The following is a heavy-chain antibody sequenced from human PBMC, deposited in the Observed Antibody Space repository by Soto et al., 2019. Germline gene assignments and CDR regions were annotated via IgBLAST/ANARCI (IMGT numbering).Heavy chain of an antibody. J-gene: IGHJ4*02. V-gene: IGHV4-59*08. CDR2: IYYSGST. CDR3: ARGNDFWTGYYVDY. CDR1: GGPLSSYY. D-gene: IGHD3-3*01. Sequence: SETLCLTCTVSGGPLSSYYWSWIRQPPRKGLEWIGYIYYSGSTNYNPSLKSRVTISVDTSKNQFSLKLSSVTAAVTAVYYCARGNDFWTGYYVDYWGQATLVTVSS.